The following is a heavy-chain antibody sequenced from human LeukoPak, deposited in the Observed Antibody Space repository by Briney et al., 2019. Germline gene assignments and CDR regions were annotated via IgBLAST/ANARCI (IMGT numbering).Heavy chain of an antibody. V-gene: IGHV3-21*01. J-gene: IGHJ4*02. CDR1: GFTFSSYS. Sequence: PGGSLRLSCAASGFTFSSYSMNWVRQAPGKGLEWVSSISSSSSYIYYADSVKGRFTISRDDAKNSLYLQMNSLRAEDTAVYYCARDLYCSSTSCYTFDYWGQGTLVTVSS. CDR2: ISSSSSYI. CDR3: ARDLYCSSTSCYTFDY. D-gene: IGHD2-2*01.